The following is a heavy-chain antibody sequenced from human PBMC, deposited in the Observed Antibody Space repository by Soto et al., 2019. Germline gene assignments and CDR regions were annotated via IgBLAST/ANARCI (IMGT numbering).Heavy chain of an antibody. CDR2: IYHRGSM. Sequence: QVQLQQWGAGLLKPSETLSLTCAVYGGSFSGHYWSWIRQPPGKGLEWIGEIYHRGSMNPNPSLKSRVPISADTPENPFSLGLDSVTAGDTAVYYCGRGGGGGPHYYGMDVWGQGTTVTVSS. CDR1: GGSFSGHY. CDR3: GRGGGGGPHYYGMDV. J-gene: IGHJ6*02. D-gene: IGHD2-15*01. V-gene: IGHV4-34*01.